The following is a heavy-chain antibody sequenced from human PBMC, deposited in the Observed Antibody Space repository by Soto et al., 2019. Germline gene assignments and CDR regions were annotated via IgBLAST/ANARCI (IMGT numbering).Heavy chain of an antibody. CDR2: LYLGGAP. CDR1: DASITNFF. D-gene: IGHD3-10*01. V-gene: IGHV4-4*07. Sequence: QVQIQESGPGLVTPSDTLSLTCTVSDASITNFFWNWVRQPAGGPLEWIGRLYLGGAPTYNPSLRSRLFISADTSKNQVSLKLTSVTAADTAVYYCAGDSGRGGRAFDHWGHGALATVSS. CDR3: AGDSGRGGRAFDH. J-gene: IGHJ4*01.